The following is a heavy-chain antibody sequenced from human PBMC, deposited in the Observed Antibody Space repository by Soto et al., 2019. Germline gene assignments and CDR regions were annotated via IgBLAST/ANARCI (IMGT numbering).Heavy chain of an antibody. Sequence: PGGSLRLSCAASGFTFSSYSMNWVRQAPGKGLEWVSSISSSSSYIYYADSVKGRFTISRDNAKNSLYLQMNSLRAEDTALYYCARGRVVGAILPFDYWGQGTLVTVSS. D-gene: IGHD1-26*01. V-gene: IGHV3-21*04. J-gene: IGHJ4*02. CDR1: GFTFSSYS. CDR3: ARGRVVGAILPFDY. CDR2: ISSSSSYI.